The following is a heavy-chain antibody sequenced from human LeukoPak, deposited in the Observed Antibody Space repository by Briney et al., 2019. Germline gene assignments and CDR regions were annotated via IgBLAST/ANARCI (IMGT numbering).Heavy chain of an antibody. CDR2: ISWDGGRT. J-gene: IGHJ4*02. V-gene: IGHV3-43D*03. CDR1: GFTFDDYA. D-gene: IGHD3-10*01. Sequence: GGSLRLSCAASGFTFDDYAMHWVRQAPGKGLEWVSLISWDGGRTYYADSVKGRFTISRDNSKNSLYLQMNSLRAEDTALYYCAKDYGSGSYYGLDYWGQGTLVTVSS. CDR3: AKDYGSGSYYGLDY.